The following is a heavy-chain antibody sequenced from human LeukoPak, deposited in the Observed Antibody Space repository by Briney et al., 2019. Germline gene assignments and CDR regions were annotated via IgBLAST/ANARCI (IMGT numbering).Heavy chain of an antibody. CDR3: AQAGRNLYFDWLLSFPPLFDY. Sequence: GGSLRLSCAASGFTFSSYAMSWVRQAPGKGLEWVSAISGSGGSTYYADSVKGRFTISRDNSNNTLYLQMNSQRAEDTAVYYCAQAGRNLYFDWLLSFPPLFDYWGQGTLVTVS. CDR2: ISGSGGST. CDR1: GFTFSSYA. D-gene: IGHD3-9*01. V-gene: IGHV3-23*01. J-gene: IGHJ4*02.